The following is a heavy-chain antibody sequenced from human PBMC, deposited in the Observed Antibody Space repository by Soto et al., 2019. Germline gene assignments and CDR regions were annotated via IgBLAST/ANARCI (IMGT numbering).Heavy chain of an antibody. V-gene: IGHV3-64D*08. CDR3: VKDGGKYNYDY. Sequence: SGGSLRLSCSASGFNFNSYNMYWVRQAPGKGLKYVSTINPNGDSTHYADSVKGRFTVSRDNSKNTQYLHMSSLRTEDTAVYYCVKDGGKYNYDYWGPGTLVTVSS. D-gene: IGHD5-18*01. CDR2: INPNGDST. J-gene: IGHJ4*02. CDR1: GFNFNSYN.